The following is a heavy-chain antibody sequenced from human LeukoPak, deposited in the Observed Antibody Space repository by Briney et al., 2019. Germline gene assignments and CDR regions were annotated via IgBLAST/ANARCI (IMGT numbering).Heavy chain of an antibody. CDR1: GFTFSSYG. CDR2: IRYDGSNK. V-gene: IGHV3-30*02. D-gene: IGHD3-9*01. Sequence: GGSLRLSCAASGFTFSSYGMHWVRQAPGKGLEWVAFIRYDGSNKYYADSVKGRFTISRDNSKNTLYLQMNSLRAEDTAVYYCAREPYYDILTGYYGEAFDIWGQGTMVTVSS. J-gene: IGHJ3*02. CDR3: AREPYYDILTGYYGEAFDI.